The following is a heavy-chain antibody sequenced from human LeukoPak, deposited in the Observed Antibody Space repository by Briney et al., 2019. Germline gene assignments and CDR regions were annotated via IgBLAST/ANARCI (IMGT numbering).Heavy chain of an antibody. CDR2: IYSGGST. V-gene: IGHV3-53*01. Sequence: GGSLRLSCAASGFTVSSNYMSWVRQAPGKGLEWVSVIYSGGSTCYADSVKGRFTISRDNSKDTLYLQMNSLRAEDTAVYYCARAPNRYFDWLLYSGPYGMDVWGQGTTVTVSS. J-gene: IGHJ6*02. D-gene: IGHD3-9*01. CDR3: ARAPNRYFDWLLYSGPYGMDV. CDR1: GFTVSSNY.